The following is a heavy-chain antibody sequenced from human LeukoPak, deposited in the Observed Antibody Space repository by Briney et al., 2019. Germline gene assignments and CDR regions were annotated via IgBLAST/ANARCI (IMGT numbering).Heavy chain of an antibody. CDR1: GGSISSYY. D-gene: IGHD3-10*01. CDR3: ARSYCYGSGSGPLFDY. V-gene: IGHV4-59*01. J-gene: IGHJ4*02. CDR2: IYYSGST. Sequence: SETLSLTCTVSGGSISSYYWSWIRQPPGKGLEWVGCIYYSGSTNYNPSLKSRVTISVDTSKNQFSLKLRSVTAADTAVYYCARSYCYGSGSGPLFDYWGQGTLVTVSS.